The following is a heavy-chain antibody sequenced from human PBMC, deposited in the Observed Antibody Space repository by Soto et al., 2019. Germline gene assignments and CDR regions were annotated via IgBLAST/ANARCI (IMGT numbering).Heavy chain of an antibody. V-gene: IGHV3-30*18. Sequence: VQLVESGGGVVQPGRSLRLSCAASGFTFSDYAMHWVRQAPGKGLEWVAVVSHDGRNTHYADSVKGRFTISRDSSKYTVSLEMTTLRAEDTAVYYCAKGGRQWLVTSDFNYWGQGALVTLSS. J-gene: IGHJ4*02. CDR3: AKGGRQWLVTSDFNY. CDR1: GFTFSDYA. D-gene: IGHD6-19*01. CDR2: VSHDGRNT.